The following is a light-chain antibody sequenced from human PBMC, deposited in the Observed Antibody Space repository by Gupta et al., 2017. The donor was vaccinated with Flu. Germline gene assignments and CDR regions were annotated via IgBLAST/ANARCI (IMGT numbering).Light chain of an antibody. J-gene: IGKJ5*01. CDR1: QSLLHTNGYNY. Sequence: ISCRSSQSLLHTNGYNYLDWYLQKPGQSPQLLIYLGSYRASGVPGRFSGRGSGTDFTLNINRVEAADVGVYYWMQASFRVTFGQGTRLEIK. CDR3: MQASFRVT. V-gene: IGKV2-28*01. CDR2: LGS.